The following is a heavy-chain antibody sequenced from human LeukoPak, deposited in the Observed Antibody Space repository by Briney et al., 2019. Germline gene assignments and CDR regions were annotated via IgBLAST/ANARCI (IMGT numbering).Heavy chain of an antibody. V-gene: IGHV3-48*04. Sequence: GGSLRLSCAASGFIFSSYGMHWVRQAPGKGLEWVSYISSSGSTIYYADSVKGRFTISRDNAKNSLYLQMNSLRAEDTAVYYCARARKTWRHIVATITVSYYYYGMDVWGQGTTVTVSS. J-gene: IGHJ6*02. CDR2: ISSSGSTI. CDR1: GFIFSSYG. CDR3: ARARKTWRHIVATITVSYYYYGMDV. D-gene: IGHD5-12*01.